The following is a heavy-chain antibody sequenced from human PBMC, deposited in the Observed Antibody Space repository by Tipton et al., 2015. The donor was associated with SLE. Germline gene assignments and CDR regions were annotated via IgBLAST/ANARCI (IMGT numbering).Heavy chain of an antibody. CDR3: AREDSSSSNWFDP. Sequence: SLRLSCAASGFTFSSYSMNWVRQAPGKGLEWVSSISSSSSYIYYADSVKGRFTISRDNAKNSLYLQMNSLRAEDTAVYYCAREDSSSSNWFDPWGQGTLVTVSS. CDR2: ISSSSSYI. CDR1: GFTFSSYS. J-gene: IGHJ5*02. V-gene: IGHV3-21*03. D-gene: IGHD6-13*01.